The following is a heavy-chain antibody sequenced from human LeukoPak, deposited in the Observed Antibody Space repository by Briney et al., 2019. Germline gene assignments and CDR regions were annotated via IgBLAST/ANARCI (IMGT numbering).Heavy chain of an antibody. V-gene: IGHV4-34*01. Sequence: GSLRLSCAASGFTFSSYAMSWVRQAPGKGLEWIGEINHSGSTNYNPSLKSRVTISVDTSKNQFSLKLSSVTAADTAVYYCARAQWLVSYWGQGTLVTVSS. CDR3: ARAQWLVSY. J-gene: IGHJ4*02. CDR2: INHSGST. D-gene: IGHD6-19*01. CDR1: GFTFSSYA.